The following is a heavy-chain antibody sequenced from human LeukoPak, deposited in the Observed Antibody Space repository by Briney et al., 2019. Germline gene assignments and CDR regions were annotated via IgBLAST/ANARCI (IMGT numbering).Heavy chain of an antibody. D-gene: IGHD3-9*01. CDR2: IYYSGST. V-gene: IGHV4-31*03. CDR1: GGSISSGGYY. J-gene: IGHJ6*02. Sequence: SQTLSLTCTVSGGSISSGGYYWSWIRQHPGKGLEWIGYIYYSGSTYYNPSLKSRVTISVDTSKNQFSLKLSSVTAADTAAYYCARDNFHYDILTGYPDYYGMDVWGQGTTVTVSS. CDR3: ARDNFHYDILTGYPDYYGMDV.